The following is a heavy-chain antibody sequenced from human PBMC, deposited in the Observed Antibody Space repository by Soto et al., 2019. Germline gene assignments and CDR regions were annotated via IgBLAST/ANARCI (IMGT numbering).Heavy chain of an antibody. CDR2: ISDSGKT. CDR3: ARDSTAWLRYSDIDV. V-gene: IGHV4-59*01. Sequence: PSGALSLPCTIAGGSIEYDDCIWFRQPPGKGLEWIGYISDSGKTGYTPSPRGRVTFSVDNSKNQRPMKLNPVTTAETDVYYCARDSTAWLRYSDIDVWGQGPPVTVS. J-gene: IGHJ6*02. CDR1: GGSIEYDD. D-gene: IGHD2-15*01.